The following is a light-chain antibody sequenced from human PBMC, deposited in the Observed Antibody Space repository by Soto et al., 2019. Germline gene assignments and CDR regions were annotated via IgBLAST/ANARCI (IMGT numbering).Light chain of an antibody. J-gene: IGLJ1*01. CDR2: EVS. CDR1: SSDVGDYNY. CDR3: SSYAGSNNFV. V-gene: IGLV2-8*01. Sequence: QSVLAQPPSASGSPGQSVTISCTGTSSDVGDYNYVSWYQQHPGKAPKLMTYEVSKRPSGVPDRFSGSKSGNTASLTVPGLQAEDEADYYCSSYAGSNNFVFGTGTKVTVL.